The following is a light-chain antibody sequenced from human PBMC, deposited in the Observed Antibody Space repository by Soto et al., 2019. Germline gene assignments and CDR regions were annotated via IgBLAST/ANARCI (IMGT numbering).Light chain of an antibody. J-gene: IGLJ2*01. CDR1: SGHSNYA. Sequence: QAVVTQSPSASASLGASVKLTCTLSSGHSNYAIAWHQQQPEKGPRYLMKLNRDGSHSKGDGIPNRFSGSSSGAERYLTISSLQSEDEADYYCQTWGTGIVIFGGGTKRTVL. CDR2: LNRDGSH. CDR3: QTWGTGIVI. V-gene: IGLV4-69*01.